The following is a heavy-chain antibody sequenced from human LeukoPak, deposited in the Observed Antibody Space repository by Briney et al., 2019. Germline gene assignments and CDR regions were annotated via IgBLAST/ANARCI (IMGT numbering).Heavy chain of an antibody. D-gene: IGHD3-3*02. CDR1: GFTSSNYA. CDR2: ISYNGGST. J-gene: IGHJ6*04. CDR3: ARRFAAQLAFVDV. Sequence: GGSLRLSCAASGFTSSNYAMHWVRQAPGKGLEYVSAISYNGGSTYYANSVKGRFTISRDNSKSTLYLQMGSLIAEDMAVYYCARRFAAQLAFVDVWGKGTTVTISS. V-gene: IGHV3-64*01.